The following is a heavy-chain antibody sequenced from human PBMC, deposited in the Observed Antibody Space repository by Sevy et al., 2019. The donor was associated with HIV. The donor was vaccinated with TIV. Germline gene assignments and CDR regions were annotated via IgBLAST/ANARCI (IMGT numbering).Heavy chain of an antibody. D-gene: IGHD2-21*01. Sequence: GGSLRLSCAASGFTFDGYAMRWVRQGPGKGLEWVSGITMKGRRVVYADSVKGRFTISRDNAKTSLYLHMNNLRPEDTALYYCVKDREAGGAFGFSFDFWGQGTLVTVSS. CDR1: GFTFDGYA. CDR3: VKDREAGGAFGFSFDF. J-gene: IGHJ4*02. V-gene: IGHV3-9*01. CDR2: ITMKGRRV.